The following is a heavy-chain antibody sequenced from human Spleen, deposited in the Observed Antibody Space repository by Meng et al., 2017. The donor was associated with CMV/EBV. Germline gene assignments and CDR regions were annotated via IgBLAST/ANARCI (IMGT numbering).Heavy chain of an antibody. D-gene: IGHD6-13*01. CDR3: ASDTIAAAGTFYYYYYGMDV. Sequence: GESLKISCAASGFTFSSYAMHWVRQAPGKGLEWVAVISYDGSNKYYADSVKGRFTISRDNSKNTLYLQMNSLRAEDTAVYYCASDTIAAAGTFYYYYYGMDVWGQGTTVTVSS. J-gene: IGHJ6*02. CDR1: GFTFSSYA. V-gene: IGHV3-30*04. CDR2: ISYDGSNK.